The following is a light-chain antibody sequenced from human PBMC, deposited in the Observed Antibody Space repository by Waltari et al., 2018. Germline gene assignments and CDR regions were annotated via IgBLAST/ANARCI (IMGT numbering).Light chain of an antibody. Sequence: EIVLTQSPGTLSLSPWERATLSCRASQSVSRTLAWYQQKPGQAPRLLIYDASTRATGIPDRFSGSGSGTDFSLTISRLEPEDFAVYYCQKYGTLPATFGQGTKVEIK. V-gene: IGKV3-20*01. CDR3: QKYGTLPAT. CDR2: DAS. CDR1: QSVSRT. J-gene: IGKJ1*01.